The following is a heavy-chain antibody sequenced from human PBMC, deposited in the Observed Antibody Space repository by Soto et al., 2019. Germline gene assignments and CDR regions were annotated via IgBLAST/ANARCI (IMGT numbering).Heavy chain of an antibody. CDR2: IWYDGSNK. V-gene: IGHV3-33*01. D-gene: IGHD3-22*01. CDR3: AREANYYDSSGYYYYFDY. Sequence: GGSLRLSCAASGFTFSSYGMHWVRQAPGKGLEWVAVIWYDGSNKYYADSVKGRFTISRDNSKNTLYLQMNSLRAEDTAVYYCAREANYYDSSGYYYYFDYWGQGTLVTVSS. J-gene: IGHJ4*02. CDR1: GFTFSSYG.